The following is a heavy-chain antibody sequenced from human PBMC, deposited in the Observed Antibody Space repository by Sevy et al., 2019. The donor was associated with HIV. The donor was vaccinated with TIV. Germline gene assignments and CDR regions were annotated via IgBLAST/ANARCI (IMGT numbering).Heavy chain of an antibody. CDR3: AKIYDY. V-gene: IGHV4-39*01. Sequence: SETQSLTCSVSGGSISKIGNYWGWVRQPPGERLEWIGDIFHTGKTNYNPSLKSRVTISLDTSKNQFSLKLSSVTAADTAVYYCAKIYDYWGPGALVTVSS. CDR2: IFHTGKT. D-gene: IGHD3-3*01. J-gene: IGHJ4*02. CDR1: GGSISKIGNY.